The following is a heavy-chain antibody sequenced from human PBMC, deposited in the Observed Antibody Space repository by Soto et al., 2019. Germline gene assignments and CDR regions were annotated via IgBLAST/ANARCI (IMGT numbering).Heavy chain of an antibody. CDR3: ARDHPFSSNRCYTHYSGMDV. Sequence: SVEVSCKXSGGTFSSYAISWVRQAPGQGLEWMGGIIPIFGTANYAQKFQGRVTITADESTSTAYMELSSLRSEDTAEYYCARDHPFSSNRCYTHYSGMDVWGRGTTGTVSS. CDR2: IIPIFGTA. CDR1: GGTFSSYA. D-gene: IGHD2-2*02. V-gene: IGHV1-69*13. J-gene: IGHJ6*02.